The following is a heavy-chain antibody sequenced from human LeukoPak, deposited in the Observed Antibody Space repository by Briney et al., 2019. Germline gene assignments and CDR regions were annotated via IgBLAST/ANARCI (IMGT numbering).Heavy chain of an antibody. CDR3: VKTLDIVVVVATPTYFDY. V-gene: IGHV3-23*01. D-gene: IGHD2-15*01. Sequence: GGSLRLSCAASGFTFSSNAMSWVRQAPGKGLEWVSGISGSGGSTYYADSVKGRFTISRDNSKNTLYLQMNSLRAEDTAVYYCVKTLDIVVVVATPTYFDYWGQGTLVTVSS. CDR2: ISGSGGST. J-gene: IGHJ4*02. CDR1: GFTFSSNA.